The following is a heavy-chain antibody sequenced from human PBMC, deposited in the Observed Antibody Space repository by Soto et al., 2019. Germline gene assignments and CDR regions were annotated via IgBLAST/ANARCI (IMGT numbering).Heavy chain of an antibody. V-gene: IGHV3-23*01. D-gene: IGHD2-8*02. J-gene: IGHJ6*02. Sequence: EVQMLESGGGLEQPGGSLRLSCAVSGFTFSSFAMTWVRQAPGKGLEWVSGISGDGISTYYTDSVKARFTLSRDNSKNTLYQQMNGLRVEDTAVYFCAREVWRTVTTEAGGHYYYDGMDVWGQGTTVTVSS. CDR3: AREVWRTVTTEAGGHYYYDGMDV. CDR1: GFTFSSFA. CDR2: ISGDGIST.